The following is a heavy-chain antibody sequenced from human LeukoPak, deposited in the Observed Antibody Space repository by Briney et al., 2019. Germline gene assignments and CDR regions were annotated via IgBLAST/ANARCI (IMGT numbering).Heavy chain of an antibody. Sequence: SETLSLTCTVSGGSISSGGYYWSWIRQHPGKGLEWIGHIYYSGSTYYNPSLKSRVTISVDTSKNQFSLKLSSVTAADTAVYYCARGDRGRYDLWGQGTLVTVSS. D-gene: IGHD1-14*01. J-gene: IGHJ5*02. V-gene: IGHV4-31*03. CDR2: IYYSGST. CDR1: GGSISSGGYY. CDR3: ARGDRGRYDL.